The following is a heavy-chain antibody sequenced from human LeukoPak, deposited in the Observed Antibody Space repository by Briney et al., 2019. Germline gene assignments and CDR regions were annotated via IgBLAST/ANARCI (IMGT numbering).Heavy chain of an antibody. Sequence: ASVKVSCKASGYTFTSYAIHWVRQAPGQGLEWMGWITPSGGTNYPQKFQGRVAITWDTSITTAYMDLSRLTSDDTAVYYCARDRYGDVLANLVYWGQGALVTVSS. CDR3: ARDRYGDVLANLVY. J-gene: IGHJ4*02. CDR1: GYTFTSYA. D-gene: IGHD5-24*01. V-gene: IGHV1-2*02. CDR2: ITPSGGT.